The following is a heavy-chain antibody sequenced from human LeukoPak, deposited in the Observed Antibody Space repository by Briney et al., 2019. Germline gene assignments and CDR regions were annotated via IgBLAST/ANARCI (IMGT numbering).Heavy chain of an antibody. J-gene: IGHJ4*02. Sequence: GGSLRLSCAASGFTVSNNYLSWVRQAPGKGPEWVSGIFDKGDTNSADSVKSRFTISRDNSKNTLYLQMSSLRADDTAVYYCVRGRLFRGGFDSWGQGTLVTVS. D-gene: IGHD2-15*01. CDR3: VRGRLFRGGFDS. V-gene: IGHV3-53*01. CDR1: GFTVSNNY. CDR2: IFDKGDT.